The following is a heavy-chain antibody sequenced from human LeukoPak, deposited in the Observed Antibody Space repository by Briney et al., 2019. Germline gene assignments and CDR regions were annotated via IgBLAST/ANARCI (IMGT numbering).Heavy chain of an antibody. D-gene: IGHD6-13*01. CDR2: ISAYSGNT. V-gene: IGHV1-18*01. Sequence: ASVKVSCKASGYTFTGYGISWVRQAPGQGLEWMGWISAYSGNTNYAQKLQGRVTMTTETSTSTAYMELRSLRSDDTAVYYCARERYSSSPRYMDVWGKGTTVTVFS. CDR1: GYTFTGYG. J-gene: IGHJ6*03. CDR3: ARERYSSSPRYMDV.